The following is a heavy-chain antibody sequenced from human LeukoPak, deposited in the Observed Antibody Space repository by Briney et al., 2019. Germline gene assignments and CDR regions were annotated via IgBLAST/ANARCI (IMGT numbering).Heavy chain of an antibody. V-gene: IGHV4-59*01. D-gene: IGHD3-16*01. CDR2: IYYSGST. Sequence: SETLSLTCTVSGGSISSYYWGWIRQPPGKGLEWIGYIYYSGSTNYNPSLKSRVTISVDTSKNQFSLKLSSVTAADTAVYYCAREVGGLYYYYGMDVWGQGTTVTVSS. CDR3: AREVGGLYYYYGMDV. J-gene: IGHJ6*02. CDR1: GGSISSYY.